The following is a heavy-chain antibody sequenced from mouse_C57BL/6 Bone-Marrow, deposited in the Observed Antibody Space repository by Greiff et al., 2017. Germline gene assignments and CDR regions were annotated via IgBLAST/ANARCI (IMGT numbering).Heavy chain of an antibody. CDR2: IYPGSGST. CDR1: GYTFTSYW. J-gene: IGHJ2*01. CDR3: ARSPRGYFDY. Sequence: QVQLQQPGAELVKPGASVKMSCKASGYTFTSYWITWVKQRPGQGLEWIGDIYPGSGSTNYNEKFKSKATLNVDTSSSTAYMQLSSLPSEDSAVYCCARSPRGYFDYRGQGNTLTVSS. V-gene: IGHV1-55*01.